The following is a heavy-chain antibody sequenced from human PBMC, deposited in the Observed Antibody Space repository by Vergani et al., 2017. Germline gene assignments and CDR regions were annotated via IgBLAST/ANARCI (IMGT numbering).Heavy chain of an antibody. D-gene: IGHD6-13*01. Sequence: QVQSVQSGTEVKKPGASVKVSCKASGYTFNGYYIHWVRQAPGQGLEYMGWIDPNSDGTNYAQKFQGRVTMTRDTSISTAYMELSRLRSDDTAVYYCARGWSGYSTSWYFDFWGQGTLVTVSS. CDR3: ARGWSGYSTSWYFDF. CDR2: IDPNSDGT. V-gene: IGHV1-2*02. J-gene: IGHJ4*02. CDR1: GYTFNGYY.